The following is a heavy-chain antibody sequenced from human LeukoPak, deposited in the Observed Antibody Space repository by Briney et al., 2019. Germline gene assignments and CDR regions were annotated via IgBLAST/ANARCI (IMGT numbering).Heavy chain of an antibody. CDR3: ASGYYDSSLDYYFDY. CDR2: INAGNGNT. V-gene: IGHV1-3*01. Sequence: ASVKVSCKASGYTFASYVMHWVRQAPGQRLEWMGWINAGNGNTKYSQKFQGRVTITRDTSASTAYMELSSLRSEDTAVYYCASGYYDSSLDYYFDYWGQGTLVTVSS. D-gene: IGHD3-22*01. CDR1: GYTFASYV. J-gene: IGHJ4*02.